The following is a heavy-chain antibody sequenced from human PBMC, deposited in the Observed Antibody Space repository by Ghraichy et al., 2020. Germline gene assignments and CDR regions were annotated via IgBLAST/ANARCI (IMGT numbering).Heavy chain of an antibody. V-gene: IGHV4-34*01. CDR1: GGSFSGYY. D-gene: IGHD3-3*01. Sequence: SETLSLTCAVYGGSFSGYYWSWIRQPPGKGLEWIGEINHSGSTNYNPSLKSRVTISVDTSKNQFSLKLSSVTAADTAVYYCARHTSDFWSGYYGYYYYGMDVWGQGTTVTVSS. CDR2: INHSGST. J-gene: IGHJ6*02. CDR3: ARHTSDFWSGYYGYYYYGMDV.